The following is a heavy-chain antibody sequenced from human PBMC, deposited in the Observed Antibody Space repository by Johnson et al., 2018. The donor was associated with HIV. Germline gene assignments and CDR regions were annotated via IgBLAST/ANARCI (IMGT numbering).Heavy chain of an antibody. CDR3: ARDQAYSSSWEGVFDI. V-gene: IGHV3-30*03. J-gene: IGHJ3*02. Sequence: QVQLVESGGGVVQPGRSLRLSCAASGFMFSSFAMHWVRQAPGKGLEWVAVISYDGSNKYYADSLKGRFTVSRDNSKNTLYLQMNSLSAADTAVYYCARDQAYSSSWEGVFDIWGQGTRVIVSS. D-gene: IGHD6-13*01. CDR1: GFMFSSFA. CDR2: ISYDGSNK.